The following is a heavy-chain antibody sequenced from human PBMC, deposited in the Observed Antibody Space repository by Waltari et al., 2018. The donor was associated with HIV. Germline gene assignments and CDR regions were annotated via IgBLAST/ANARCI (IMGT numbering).Heavy chain of an antibody. CDR2: IRYDGTNK. CDR3: AKAPHHYDSSGPVY. J-gene: IGHJ4*02. D-gene: IGHD3-22*01. CDR1: GFTFSNYG. V-gene: IGHV3-30*02. Sequence: QVQLVESGGGVVQPGGSLGLSCTASGFTFSNYGMYWVRQAPGKGLQWVAFIRYDGTNKYYADSVKGRFIISRDNSKNTLSLQMHSLRAEDTAVYYCAKAPHHYDSSGPVYWGQGTLVTVSS.